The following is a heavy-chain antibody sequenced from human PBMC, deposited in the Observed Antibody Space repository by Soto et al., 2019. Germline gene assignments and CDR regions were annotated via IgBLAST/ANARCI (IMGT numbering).Heavy chain of an antibody. CDR3: ANAYDILTGYYADY. V-gene: IGHV3-23*01. CDR1: GFTFSSYA. D-gene: IGHD3-9*01. CDR2: ISGSGGST. Sequence: PGGSLRLSCAASGFTFSSYAMSWVRQAPGKGLEWVSAISGSGGSTYYADSVKGRFTISRDNSKNTLYLQMNSLRAEDTAVYYCANAYDILTGYYADYWGQGTLVTVSS. J-gene: IGHJ4*02.